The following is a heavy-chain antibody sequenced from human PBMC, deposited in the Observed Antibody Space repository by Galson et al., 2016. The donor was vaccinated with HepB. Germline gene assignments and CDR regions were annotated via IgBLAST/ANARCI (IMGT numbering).Heavy chain of an antibody. Sequence: SLRLSCAASGFTFSSFAMSWVRQAPGKGLEWVSLITGSGGNTYYADSVRGRVTISRDNSKNTLYLQMNSLRAEDTAVYYCANFEIFGVVTDLAHPDDMDVWGQGTTVTVSS. CDR3: ANFEIFGVVTDLAHPDDMDV. J-gene: IGHJ6*02. CDR1: GFTFSSFA. V-gene: IGHV3-23*01. CDR2: ITGSGGNT. D-gene: IGHD3-3*01.